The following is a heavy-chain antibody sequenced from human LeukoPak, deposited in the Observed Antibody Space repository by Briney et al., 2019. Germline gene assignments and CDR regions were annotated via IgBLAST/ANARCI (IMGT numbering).Heavy chain of an antibody. Sequence: PGGSLRLSCAASGFTFSSYAIHWVRQAPGKGLEWVALISYDGSTKYSTDSVKGRFTISRDNSKNTLYLQMNSLRAEDTAVYYCAKDLKEYYFDYWGQGTLVTVSS. V-gene: IGHV3-30*04. CDR1: GFTFSSYA. J-gene: IGHJ4*02. CDR3: AKDLKEYYFDY. D-gene: IGHD3-10*01. CDR2: ISYDGSTK.